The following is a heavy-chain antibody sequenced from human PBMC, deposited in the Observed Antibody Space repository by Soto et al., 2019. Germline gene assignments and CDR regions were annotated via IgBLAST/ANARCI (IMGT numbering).Heavy chain of an antibody. J-gene: IGHJ6*02. CDR2: ISGSGGST. CDR3: AKRYNWIGWGVYYYYYGMDV. D-gene: IGHD1-1*01. V-gene: IGHV3-23*01. CDR1: GFTFSSYA. Sequence: EVQLLESGGGLVQPGGSLRLSCAASGFTFSSYAMSWVRQAPGKGLEWVSAISGSGGSTYYADSVKGRFTISRDNSKNTLYLQMNSLRAEDTAVYYCAKRYNWIGWGVYYYYYGMDVWGQGTTVTVSS.